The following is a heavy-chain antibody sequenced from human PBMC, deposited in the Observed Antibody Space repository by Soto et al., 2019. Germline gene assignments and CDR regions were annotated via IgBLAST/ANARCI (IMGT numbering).Heavy chain of an antibody. V-gene: IGHV2-26*03. J-gene: IGHJ6*02. D-gene: IGHD6-6*01. CDR3: ARVKADSSSHYYGLDA. CDR2: FFSDVER. Sequence: QVTLKESGPVLVKPTETLTLTCNISGFSLTTGRMGVSWIRQAPGKALEWLANFFSDVERSYSPSLQRRLTLSSESYGTQVILSRTDMGPVDAATYFCARVKADSSSHYYGLDAWGQGTTVTVSS. CDR1: GFSLTTGRMG.